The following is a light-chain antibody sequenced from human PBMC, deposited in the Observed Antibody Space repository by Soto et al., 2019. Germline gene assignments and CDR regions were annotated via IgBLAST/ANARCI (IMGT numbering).Light chain of an antibody. CDR1: SSDVGSYNL. CDR3: CSYAGSSTLNWV. J-gene: IGLJ3*02. CDR2: EGS. V-gene: IGLV2-23*01. Sequence: QSALTQPASVSGSPGQSITISCTGTSSDVGSYNLVSWYQQHPGKAPKLMICEGSKRPSGVSNRFSGSKSGNTASLTISGLQAEDEADYYCCSYAGSSTLNWVFGGGTKLTVL.